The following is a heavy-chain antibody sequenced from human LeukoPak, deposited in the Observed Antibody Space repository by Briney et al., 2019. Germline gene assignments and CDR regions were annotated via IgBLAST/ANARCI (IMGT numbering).Heavy chain of an antibody. CDR2: INHSGST. Sequence: PSETLSLTCAVYGGSFRGYYWSWIRQPPGKGLEWIREINHSGSTNYNLSLKSRVTISVDTSKKQFSLKLSSVTAADTAVYYCARARDFWSGYSSYYFDYWGQGTLVTVSS. V-gene: IGHV4-34*01. CDR1: GGSFRGYY. CDR3: ARARDFWSGYSSYYFDY. D-gene: IGHD3-3*01. J-gene: IGHJ4*02.